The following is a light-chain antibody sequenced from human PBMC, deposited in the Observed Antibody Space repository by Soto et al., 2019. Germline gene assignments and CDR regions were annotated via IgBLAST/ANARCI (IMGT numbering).Light chain of an antibody. CDR3: QQYNNWPPIT. Sequence: EVVKTQAPGTRPVSPGERATLYSTASQSVSSNLAWYQQKPGQAPRLLIYGASTRATGIPARFSGSGSGTEFTLTISSLQSEDFAVYYCQQYNNWPPITFGQGTRLEI. CDR2: GAS. V-gene: IGKV3-15*01. J-gene: IGKJ5*01. CDR1: QSVSSN.